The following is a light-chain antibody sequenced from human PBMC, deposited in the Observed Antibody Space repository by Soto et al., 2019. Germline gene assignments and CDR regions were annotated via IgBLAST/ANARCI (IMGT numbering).Light chain of an antibody. V-gene: IGKV1-13*02. Sequence: AILLTQSPSSLSASVGDRVTITCRASQGIDSSFAWYQQKPGKAPKVLIYDASSLEYGVQSRFSGSGSGTEFTLTIRSLQPDDFATYYCKQYNSYSRTFGQGTKVDIK. CDR2: DAS. CDR3: KQYNSYSRT. CDR1: QGIDSS. J-gene: IGKJ1*01.